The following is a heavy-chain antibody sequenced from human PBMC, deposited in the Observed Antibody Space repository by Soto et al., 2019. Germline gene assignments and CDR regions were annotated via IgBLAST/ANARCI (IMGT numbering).Heavy chain of an antibody. CDR2: INPMLGVA. CDR3: ARGTAQFDP. V-gene: IGHV1-69*10. Sequence: GGSVKVYCKASGGTFSSPVISWLRQAPGQGPEWMGGINPMLGVANFAQKFQDRVTITADESTTTAYMELSSLRSEDTAVYYCARGTAQFDPWGQGTLVTVSS. CDR1: GGTFSSPV. D-gene: IGHD5-18*01. J-gene: IGHJ5*02.